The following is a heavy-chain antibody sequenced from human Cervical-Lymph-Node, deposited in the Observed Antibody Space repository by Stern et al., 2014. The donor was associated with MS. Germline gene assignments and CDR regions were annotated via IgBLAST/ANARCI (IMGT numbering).Heavy chain of an antibody. J-gene: IGHJ5*02. D-gene: IGHD3-16*01. V-gene: IGHV3-23*04. CDR1: GFIFEKFA. Sequence: EVQLVESGGGLVQPGGSLRLSCAASGFIFEKFAMTWVRQAPGKGLEWVSAIIGSAYEIYYAYSVKVRFTSSRDNYKATLFLQADSLRAEDTAIYHCARDGGNYLSLFDPWGPGTLVTFSS. CDR3: ARDGGNYLSLFDP. CDR2: IIGSAYEI.